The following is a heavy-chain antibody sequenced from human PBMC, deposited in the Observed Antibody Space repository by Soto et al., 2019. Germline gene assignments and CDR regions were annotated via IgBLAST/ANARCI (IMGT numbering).Heavy chain of an antibody. Sequence: SETLSLTCTVSGGSISSGGYYWSWIRQHPGKGLEWIGYIYYSGSTYYNPSLKSRVTISVDTSKNQFSLKLSSVTAADTAVYYCARDNRAVRGLGVPYGMDVWGQGTTVTVSS. V-gene: IGHV4-31*03. J-gene: IGHJ6*02. CDR1: GGSISSGGYY. CDR3: ARDNRAVRGLGVPYGMDV. D-gene: IGHD3-10*01. CDR2: IYYSGST.